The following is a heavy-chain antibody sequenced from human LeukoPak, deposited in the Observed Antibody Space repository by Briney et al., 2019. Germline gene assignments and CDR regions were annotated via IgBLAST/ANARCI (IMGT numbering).Heavy chain of an antibody. CDR2: INNDGSST. D-gene: IGHD1-26*01. CDR1: GFTFSPYW. CDR3: ARDQDGVGATIDL. V-gene: IGHV3-74*01. Sequence: GGSLRLSCAASGFTFSPYWMHWVRQAPGKGPDWVSRINNDGSSTWYAESVKGRFTISRDNARNTLSLQMHSLRAEDTALYYCARDQDGVGATIDLWGQGTLVTVSS. J-gene: IGHJ5*02.